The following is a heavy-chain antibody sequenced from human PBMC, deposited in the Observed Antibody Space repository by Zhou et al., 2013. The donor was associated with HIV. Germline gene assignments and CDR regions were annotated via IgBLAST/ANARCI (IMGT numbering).Heavy chain of an antibody. CDR1: GGTFSSYA. Sequence: QVQLVQSGAEVKKPGSSVKVSCKASGGTFSSYAISWVRQAPGQGLEWMGGIIPIFGTANYAQKFQGRVTITADESTSTAYMELSSLRSEDTAVYYCAREPLTGMRGVSSGWYGSYFDYWGQGTLVTVSS. J-gene: IGHJ4*02. CDR3: AREPLTGMRGVSSGWYGSYFDY. V-gene: IGHV1-69*12. D-gene: IGHD6-19*01. CDR2: IIPIFGTA.